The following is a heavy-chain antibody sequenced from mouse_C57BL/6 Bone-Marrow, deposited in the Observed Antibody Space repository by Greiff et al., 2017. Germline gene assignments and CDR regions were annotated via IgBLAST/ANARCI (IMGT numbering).Heavy chain of an antibody. J-gene: IGHJ1*03. Sequence: VQLQQSGAELVRPGTSVKVSCKASGYAFTNYLIEWVKQRPGQGLEWIGVINPGSGGTNYNEKFKGKATLTADKSSSTAYLQLSSLTSEDSAIYFCARERYYDSSRSDVWGTGTTVTVSS. CDR3: ARERYYDSSRSDV. D-gene: IGHD1-1*01. V-gene: IGHV1-54*01. CDR2: INPGSGGT. CDR1: GYAFTNYL.